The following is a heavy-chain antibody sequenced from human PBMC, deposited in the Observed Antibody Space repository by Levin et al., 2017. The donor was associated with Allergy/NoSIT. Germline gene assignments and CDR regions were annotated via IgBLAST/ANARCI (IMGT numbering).Heavy chain of an antibody. CDR3: AKTGVKAGVGPTPYYFDS. Sequence: RAGGSLRLSCAASGFSFGDYGMHWVRQAPGKGLEWVAVIWYDGNNKYYTDSVKGRFTISRDNSNNMLYLQMNSLRAEDTAVYYCAKTGVKAGVGPTPYYFDSWGQGNLVTVSS. V-gene: IGHV3-33*06. J-gene: IGHJ4*02. CDR2: IWYDGNNK. D-gene: IGHD6-13*01. CDR1: GFSFGDYG.